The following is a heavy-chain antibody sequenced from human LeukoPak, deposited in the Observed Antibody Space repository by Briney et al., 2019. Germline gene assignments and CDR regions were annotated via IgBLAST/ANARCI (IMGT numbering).Heavy chain of an antibody. CDR3: ARSNARDGYNFGY. D-gene: IGHD5-24*01. Sequence: SETPSLTCTVSGDSISPYYWGWIRQPPGKGLEWIGYFYYSGATTYNPSLQSRVTISVDTSKTQLSLKMTSMTAADTAVYYCARSNARDGYNFGYWGQGILVTVSS. J-gene: IGHJ4*02. CDR2: FYYSGAT. V-gene: IGHV4-59*08. CDR1: GDSISPYY.